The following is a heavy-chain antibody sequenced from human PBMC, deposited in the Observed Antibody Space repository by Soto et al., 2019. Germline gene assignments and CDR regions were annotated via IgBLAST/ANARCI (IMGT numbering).Heavy chain of an antibody. CDR1: GFTFSSYA. V-gene: IGHV3-23*01. Sequence: GGSLRLSCAASGFTFSSYAMSWVRQAPGKGLEWVSAISGSGGSTYYADSVKGRFTISRDNSKNTLYLQMNSLRAEDTAVYYCAKDQDYYGSGSYSLLDYWGQGTLVTVSS. CDR3: AKDQDYYGSGSYSLLDY. J-gene: IGHJ4*02. D-gene: IGHD3-10*01. CDR2: ISGSGGST.